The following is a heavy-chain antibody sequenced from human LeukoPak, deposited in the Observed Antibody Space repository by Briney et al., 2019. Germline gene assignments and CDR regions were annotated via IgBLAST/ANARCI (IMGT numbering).Heavy chain of an antibody. CDR2: IYTSGST. CDR1: GGSISSYY. Sequence: SETLSLTCTVSGGSISSYYWSWIRQPPGKGLEWIGRIYTSGSTNYNPSLKSRVTMSVDTSKNQFSLKLSSVTAADTAVYYCARDRGSYYDQYFDYWGQGTLVTVSS. J-gene: IGHJ4*02. D-gene: IGHD3-10*01. CDR3: ARDRGSYYDQYFDY. V-gene: IGHV4-4*07.